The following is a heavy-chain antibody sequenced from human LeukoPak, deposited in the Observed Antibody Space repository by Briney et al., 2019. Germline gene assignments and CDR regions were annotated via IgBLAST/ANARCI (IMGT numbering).Heavy chain of an antibody. D-gene: IGHD2-15*01. J-gene: IGHJ3*02. CDR3: ARAPIVVGGDAFDI. Sequence: SETLSLTCTVSGGSISSYYWSWIRQPPGKGLEWIGYIYYSGSTNYNPSLKSRVTISVDTSKNQFSLKLSSVTAADTAVYYCARAPIVVGGDAFDIWGQGTMVAVSS. CDR1: GGSISSYY. CDR2: IYYSGST. V-gene: IGHV4-59*01.